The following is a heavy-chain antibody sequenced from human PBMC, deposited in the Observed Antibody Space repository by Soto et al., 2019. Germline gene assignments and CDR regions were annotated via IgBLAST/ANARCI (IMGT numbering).Heavy chain of an antibody. Sequence: PSDTLSLTCTIYSASIRSSTCYWAWIRKPPGKGLEWIGSIYYSGSTYYNPSLKSRVTISVDTSKNQFSLKLSSVTAADTAVYYCARVWLLRGRYMDVWGKGTTVT. D-gene: IGHD2-15*01. CDR2: IYYSGST. V-gene: IGHV4-39*01. CDR1: SASIRSSTCY. CDR3: ARVWLLRGRYMDV. J-gene: IGHJ6*03.